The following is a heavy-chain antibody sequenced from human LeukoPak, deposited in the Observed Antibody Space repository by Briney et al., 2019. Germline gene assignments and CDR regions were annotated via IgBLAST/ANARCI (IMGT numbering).Heavy chain of an antibody. CDR2: ITGGGDYT. D-gene: IGHD2-2*02. Sequence: GGSLRLSCAASGFSFSTSAMSWVRQAPGKGLEWVSAITGGGDYTYYADSVKDRFTISRDNPKNAMYLQMISVRAEDTAVYYCAKGYRGIEAFDVWGQGTMVTVSS. CDR3: AKGYRGIEAFDV. CDR1: GFSFSTSA. V-gene: IGHV3-23*01. J-gene: IGHJ3*01.